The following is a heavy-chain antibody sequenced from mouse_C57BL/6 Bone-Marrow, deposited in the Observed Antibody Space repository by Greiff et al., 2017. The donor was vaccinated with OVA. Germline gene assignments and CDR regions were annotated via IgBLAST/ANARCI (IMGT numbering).Heavy chain of an antibody. J-gene: IGHJ2*01. V-gene: IGHV6-6*01. D-gene: IGHD2-1*01. CDR2: IRNRANNHAT. Sequence: EVKVVESGGGLVQPGGSMKLSCAASGFTFSDAWMDWVRQSPEKGLEWVAEIRNRANNHATYYAESVKGRFTISRDDSKSSVYLQMNSLRAEDTCIYYCTRGNYYGNPYYFDYWGQGTTLTVSS. CDR3: TRGNYYGNPYYFDY. CDR1: GFTFSDAW.